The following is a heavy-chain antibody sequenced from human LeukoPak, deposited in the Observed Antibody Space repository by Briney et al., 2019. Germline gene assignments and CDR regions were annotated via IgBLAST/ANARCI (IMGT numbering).Heavy chain of an antibody. Sequence: SETLSLACAVSGYSISSDNYWVWIRQPPGQGLEWTGGIYHSGSTYYNPSLKSRVTMSVDTSKNQFSLKLSSVTAADTAVYYCARAPRDSSSSNYMRRFDYWGQGTL. V-gene: IGHV4-38-2*01. CDR2: IYHSGST. D-gene: IGHD3-22*01. CDR1: GYSISSDNY. J-gene: IGHJ4*02. CDR3: ARAPRDSSSSNYMRRFDY.